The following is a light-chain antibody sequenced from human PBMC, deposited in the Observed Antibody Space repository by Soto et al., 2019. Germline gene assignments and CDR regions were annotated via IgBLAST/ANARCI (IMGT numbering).Light chain of an antibody. CDR3: CSYAGSYYV. CDR2: DVS. J-gene: IGLJ1*01. Sequence: QSALTQPRSVSGSPGQSVTISCTGTSSDVGGYNYVSWYQQHPGKARKLMIYDVSKRPSGVPDRFSGSKSGNTASLTISGLQAEDEADYYCCSYAGSYYVFGTGTELTVL. V-gene: IGLV2-11*01. CDR1: SSDVGGYNY.